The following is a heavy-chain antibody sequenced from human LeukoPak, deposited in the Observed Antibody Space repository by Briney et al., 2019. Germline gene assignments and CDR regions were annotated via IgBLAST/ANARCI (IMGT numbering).Heavy chain of an antibody. CDR1: GGSISSYY. Sequence: SETLSLTCTVSGGSISSYYWSWIRQPPGKGLEWIGYIYYSGSTNYNPSLKSRVTISVDTSKNQFSLKLSSVTAADTAVYYCARHPIDSGDYPNYGMDVWGQGTTVTVSS. CDR3: ARHPIDSGDYPNYGMDV. CDR2: IYYSGST. D-gene: IGHD4-17*01. J-gene: IGHJ6*02. V-gene: IGHV4-59*08.